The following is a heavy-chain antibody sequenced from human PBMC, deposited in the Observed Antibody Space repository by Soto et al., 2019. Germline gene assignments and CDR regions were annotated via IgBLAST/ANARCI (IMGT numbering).Heavy chain of an antibody. D-gene: IGHD3-22*01. CDR3: ARGGYYDSSGYQCGMDV. CDR2: ISAYNGNT. Sequence: QVQLVQSGAAVKKPGASVKVSCKASGYTFTSYGISWVRQAPGQGLEWMGWISAYNGNTNYAQKLQGRVTMTTDTSTSTAYMELRSLRSDDTAVYYCARGGYYDSSGYQCGMDVWGQGTTVTVSS. V-gene: IGHV1-18*01. CDR1: GYTFTSYG. J-gene: IGHJ6*02.